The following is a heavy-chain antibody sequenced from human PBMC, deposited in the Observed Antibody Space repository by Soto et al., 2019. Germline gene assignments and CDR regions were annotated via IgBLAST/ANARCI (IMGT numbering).Heavy chain of an antibody. CDR3: ARHRRGSGWYYFDY. Sequence: ETLSLTCTVSGGSISSSSYYWGWIRQPPGKGLEWIGSIYYSGSTYYNPSLKSRVTISVDTSKNQFSLKLSSVTAADTAVYYCARHRRGSGWYYFDYWGQGTLVTVSS. V-gene: IGHV4-39*01. J-gene: IGHJ4*02. CDR1: GGSISSSSYY. D-gene: IGHD6-19*01. CDR2: IYYSGST.